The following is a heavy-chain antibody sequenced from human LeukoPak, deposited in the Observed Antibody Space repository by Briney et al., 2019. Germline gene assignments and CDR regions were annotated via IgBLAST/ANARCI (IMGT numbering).Heavy chain of an antibody. CDR3: ARVLPYYDFWSGYRDAFDI. V-gene: IGHV4-39*07. J-gene: IGHJ3*02. CDR1: GGSISSSSYY. D-gene: IGHD3-3*01. Sequence: SETLSLTCTVSGGSISSSSYYWGWIRQPPGKGLEWIGSIYYSGSTYYNPSLKSRVTISVDTSKNQFSLKLSSVTAADTAVYYCARVLPYYDFWSGYRDAFDIWGQGTMVTVSS. CDR2: IYYSGST.